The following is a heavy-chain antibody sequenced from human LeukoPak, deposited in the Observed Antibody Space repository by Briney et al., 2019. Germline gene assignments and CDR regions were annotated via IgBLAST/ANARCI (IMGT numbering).Heavy chain of an antibody. D-gene: IGHD1-26*01. J-gene: IGHJ4*02. V-gene: IGHV4-61*08. Sequence: SETLSLTCTVSGGSISSGGYYWSWIRQPPGKGLEWIGYIYHSGSTNYNPSLKSRVTISVDTSKNQFSLKLSSVTAADTAVYYCASESVVGAWESLDYWGQGTLVTVSS. CDR2: IYHSGST. CDR1: GGSISSGGYY. CDR3: ASESVVGAWESLDY.